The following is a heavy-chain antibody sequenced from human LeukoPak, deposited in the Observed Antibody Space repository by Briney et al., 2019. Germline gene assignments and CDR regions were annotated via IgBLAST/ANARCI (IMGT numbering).Heavy chain of an antibody. D-gene: IGHD3-10*01. CDR2: IDTRGSYI. J-gene: IGHJ3*02. CDR1: GFTFTSYG. Sequence: PGGSLRLSCTASGFTFTSYGMNWVRQAPGRGLEWVSCIDTRGSYIYYGDSLKGRVTISRDNAKNSLYLQMNGLRAEDTAVYYCARGRSITLLRGVAMSDGFDIWGQGAMVTVSS. CDR3: ARGRSITLLRGVAMSDGFDI. V-gene: IGHV3-21*01.